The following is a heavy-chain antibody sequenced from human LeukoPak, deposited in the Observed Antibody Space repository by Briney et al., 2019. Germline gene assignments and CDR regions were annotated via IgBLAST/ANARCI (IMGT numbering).Heavy chain of an antibody. CDR1: EFTFSNYG. CDR3: AKDSAAAAGTADP. CDR2: ISGSGGST. D-gene: IGHD6-13*01. V-gene: IGHV3-23*01. J-gene: IGHJ5*02. Sequence: GGSLRLSCAASEFTFSNYGMSWVRQAPGKGLEWASAISGSGGSTYYADSVKGRFTISRDNSKNTLYLQMNSLRAEDTAVYYCAKDSAAAAGTADPWGRGTLVTVSS.